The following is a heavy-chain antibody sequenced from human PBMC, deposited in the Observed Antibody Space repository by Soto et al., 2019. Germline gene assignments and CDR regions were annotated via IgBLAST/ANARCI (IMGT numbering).Heavy chain of an antibody. CDR3: AREGPYSAYNFAHGIQLWSFDF. Sequence: SETLSLTCTVSGGSINTFYWSWVRQPAGKGLEWIGRIFSSGSTSFNPSLESRVATSVDTSKNHFSLNLSSVTAADMAVYYCAREGPYSAYNFAHGIQLWSFDFWGQGALVTVAS. CDR2: IFSSGST. J-gene: IGHJ4*02. V-gene: IGHV4-4*07. CDR1: GGSINTFY. D-gene: IGHD5-12*01.